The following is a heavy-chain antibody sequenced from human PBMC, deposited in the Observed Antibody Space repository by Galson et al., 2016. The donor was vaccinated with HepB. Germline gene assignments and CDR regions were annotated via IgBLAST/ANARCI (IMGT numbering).Heavy chain of an antibody. V-gene: IGHV3-53*01. J-gene: IGHJ5*02. CDR1: GFTVNNND. CDR3: ARDIGP. Sequence: SLRLSCAASGFTVNNNDMRWVRQAPGKGLEWVSLIYSGGSTSFADAVKARSTISRDNSKNTLYLQMNSRRVEDTAVYFCARDIGPVGQGTLVTVSS. CDR2: IYSGGST.